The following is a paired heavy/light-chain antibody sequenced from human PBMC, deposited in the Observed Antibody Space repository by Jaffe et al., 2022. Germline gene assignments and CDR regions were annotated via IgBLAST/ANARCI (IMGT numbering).Heavy chain of an antibody. CDR2: IQNIGLFK. J-gene: IGHJ4*02. D-gene: IGHD3-10*02. V-gene: IGHV3-30*02. CDR1: GFTFAYYG. Sequence: QVQLVESGGGVVQPGGSLRLSCGASGFTFAYYGMHWVRQAPGKGLEWVAFIQNIGLFKHYPDSVKGRFTISRDNFRNTLYLQMNSLRPEDTAVYYCATDQQGYYVSRWGQGTLVTVSS. CDR3: ATDQQGYYVSR.
Light chain of an antibody. CDR3: QQANSLPLT. J-gene: IGKJ4*01. CDR1: QGITTS. CDR2: AAS. Sequence: DIQMTQSPSSVSASVGDRVTITCRASQGITTSLAWYQQRPGKAPKLLIYAASSLQSGVPSRFSGSGSGTYFTLTISSLQPEDFATYYCQQANSLPLTFGGGTKVEIK. V-gene: IGKV1-12*01.